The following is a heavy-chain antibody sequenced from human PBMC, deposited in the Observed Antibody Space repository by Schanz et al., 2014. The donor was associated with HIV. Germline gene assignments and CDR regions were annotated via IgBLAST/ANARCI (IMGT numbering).Heavy chain of an antibody. J-gene: IGHJ4*02. CDR1: GYTFTGYY. CDR2: INPNSGGS. V-gene: IGHV1-2*02. CDR3: ARNQYQMLPFDF. D-gene: IGHD2-15*01. Sequence: QVQLVQSGAEMKKPGASVKVSCKASGYTFTGYYLHWVRQAPGQGLEWMGWINPNSGGSTYAQKFRGRVTMTRDTSVNTASMEVSRLMSDDTAVYYCARNQYQMLPFDFWGQGTLVTVSS.